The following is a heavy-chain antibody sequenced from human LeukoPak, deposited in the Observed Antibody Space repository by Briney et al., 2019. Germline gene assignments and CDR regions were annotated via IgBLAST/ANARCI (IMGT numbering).Heavy chain of an antibody. D-gene: IGHD3-10*01. Sequence: ASVKVSCKASGYTFTGYHMHWVRQAPGQGLEWMGWINPNSGGTNYAQKFQGRVTMTRDTSISTAYMELSRLRSDDTAVYYCARSYGSGSYYFDYWGQGTLVTVSS. CDR2: INPNSGGT. V-gene: IGHV1-2*02. CDR3: ARSYGSGSYYFDY. J-gene: IGHJ4*02. CDR1: GYTFTGYH.